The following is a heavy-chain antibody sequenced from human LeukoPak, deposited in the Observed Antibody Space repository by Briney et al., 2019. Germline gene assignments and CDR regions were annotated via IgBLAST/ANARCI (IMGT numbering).Heavy chain of an antibody. Sequence: SCKASGGTFSSYAMSWVRQAPGKGLEWVSAISGSGGSTYYADSVKGRFTISRDNSKNTLYLQMNSLRAEDTAVYYCAKVGAAAGTTNYFDYWGQGTLVTVSS. CDR1: GGTFSSYA. CDR2: ISGSGGST. V-gene: IGHV3-23*01. CDR3: AKVGAAAGTTNYFDY. J-gene: IGHJ4*02. D-gene: IGHD6-13*01.